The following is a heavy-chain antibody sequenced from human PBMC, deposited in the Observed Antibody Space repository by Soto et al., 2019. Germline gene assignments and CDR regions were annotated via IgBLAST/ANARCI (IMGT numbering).Heavy chain of an antibody. J-gene: IGHJ6*02. CDR3: ARGGGVLRFLEWPSEMDV. V-gene: IGHV1-2*04. Sequence: ASVKVSCKASGYTFTGYYMHWVRQAPGQGLEWMGWINPNSGGTNYAQKFQGWVTMTRDTSISTAYMELSRLRSDDTAVYYCARGGGVLRFLEWPSEMDVWGQGTTVTVSS. CDR1: GYTFTGYY. D-gene: IGHD3-3*01. CDR2: INPNSGGT.